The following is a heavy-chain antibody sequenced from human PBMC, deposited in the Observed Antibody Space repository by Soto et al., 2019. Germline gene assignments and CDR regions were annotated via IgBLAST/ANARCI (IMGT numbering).Heavy chain of an antibody. Sequence: GGSLRLCCAASGFTFSSYSMNWVRQAPGKGLEWVSSISSSSSYIYYADSVKGRFTFSRDNSKNTLYLQMNSLRAEDTAVYYCAKELKLRSPFGYWGQGTLVTVSS. CDR2: ISSSSSYI. D-gene: IGHD3-3*01. J-gene: IGHJ4*02. CDR1: GFTFSSYS. V-gene: IGHV3-21*04. CDR3: AKELKLRSPFGY.